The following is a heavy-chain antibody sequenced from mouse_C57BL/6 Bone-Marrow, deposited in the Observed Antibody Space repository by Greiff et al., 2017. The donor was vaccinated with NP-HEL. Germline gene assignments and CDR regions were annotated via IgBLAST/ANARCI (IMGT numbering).Heavy chain of an antibody. V-gene: IGHV1-19*01. Sequence: EVQLQQSGPVLVKPGASVKMSCKASGYTFTDYYMNWVKQSHGKSLEWIGVINPYNGGTSYNQKFKGKATLTVDKSSSTAYMELNSLTSEDSAVYYCARPGSTTVLHYCDYWGQGTTLTVSS. CDR2: INPYNGGT. D-gene: IGHD1-1*01. CDR1: GYTFTDYY. CDR3: ARPGSTTVLHYCDY. J-gene: IGHJ2*01.